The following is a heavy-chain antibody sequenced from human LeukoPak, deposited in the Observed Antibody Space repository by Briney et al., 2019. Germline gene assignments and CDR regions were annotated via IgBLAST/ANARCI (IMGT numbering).Heavy chain of an antibody. V-gene: IGHV3-7*01. D-gene: IGHD6-13*01. CDR1: GFTFSSYG. Sequence: GGTLRLSCAVSGFTFSSYGMSWVRQAPGEGLEWVANIKQDGNEKYYVDSVRGRFTITRDNAKNSLYLQMNSLRAEDTAVYYCARGGTSGYSSSLHFWGGNYYFDYWGQGTLVTVSS. J-gene: IGHJ4*02. CDR3: ARGGTSGYSSSLHFWGGNYYFDY. CDR2: IKQDGNEK.